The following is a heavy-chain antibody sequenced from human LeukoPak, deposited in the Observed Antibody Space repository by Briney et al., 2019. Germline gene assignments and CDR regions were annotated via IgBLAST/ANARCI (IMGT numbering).Heavy chain of an antibody. CDR3: ARQRGSGCLDY. Sequence: GGSLRLSCAAARFTLSNYWMSWVRQAPGKGLEWVANIKQDGSETYYVDSVKGRFTISRDNAKNSLSLQMNSLRAEDTAVYYCARQRGSGCLDYWGQGTLVTVSS. D-gene: IGHD6-19*01. CDR2: IKQDGSET. CDR1: RFTLSNYW. J-gene: IGHJ4*02. V-gene: IGHV3-7*01.